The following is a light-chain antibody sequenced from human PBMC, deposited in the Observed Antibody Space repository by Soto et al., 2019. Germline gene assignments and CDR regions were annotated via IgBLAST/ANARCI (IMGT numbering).Light chain of an antibody. CDR3: SSYTSSSTLFV. CDR1: SSDVGGYKY. Sequence: QSALTQPASVSGSPGQSITISCTGTSSDVGGYKYVSWYQQHPGKAPKLMIYDVSNRPSGVSNRFSGSKSGNTASLTISGLQSEDEADYYCSSYTSSSTLFVFGGGTKVTVL. V-gene: IGLV2-14*01. J-gene: IGLJ3*02. CDR2: DVS.